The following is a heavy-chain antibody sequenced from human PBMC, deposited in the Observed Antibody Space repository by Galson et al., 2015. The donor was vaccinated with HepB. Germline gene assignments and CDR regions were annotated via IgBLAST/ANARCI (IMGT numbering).Heavy chain of an antibody. Sequence: SLRLSCAASGFTFSSYGMHWVRQAPGKGLEWVAVISYDGSNKYYADSVKGRFTISRDNSKNTLYLQMNSLRAEDTAVYYCAKDQAPYLTYQLPQSGIDYWGQGTLVTVSS. J-gene: IGHJ4*02. V-gene: IGHV3-30*18. D-gene: IGHD2-2*01. CDR1: GFTFSSYG. CDR3: AKDQAPYLTYQLPQSGIDY. CDR2: ISYDGSNK.